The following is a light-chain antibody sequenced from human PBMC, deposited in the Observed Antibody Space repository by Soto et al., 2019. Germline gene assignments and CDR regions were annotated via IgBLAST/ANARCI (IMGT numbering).Light chain of an antibody. CDR1: QGINNY. J-gene: IGKJ5*01. CDR3: QQYGSSPIT. Sequence: DIQMNQSPSSLSSPVGDRVPITCRASQGINNYLAWYQQKPGKVPKLLIYATSTLQSGVPSRFSGSGSGTDFTLTISRLEPEDFAVYYCQQYGSSPITFGQGTRLAIK. V-gene: IGKV1-27*01. CDR2: ATS.